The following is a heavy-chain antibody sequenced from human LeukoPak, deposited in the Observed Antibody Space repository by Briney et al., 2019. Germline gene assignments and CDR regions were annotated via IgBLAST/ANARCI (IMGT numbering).Heavy chain of an antibody. J-gene: IGHJ5*02. Sequence: GGSLRLSCAASGFTFNNYAMSWVRQAPGKGLEWVSTIGFGDDSAYYADSVKGRFTISRDNSKNTLYLQMNYLRAEDTAVYYCAKDPTSVGGRHDWLLDSWGQGTLVTVSS. CDR2: IGFGDDSA. CDR1: GFTFNNYA. CDR3: AKDPTSVGGRHDWLLDS. V-gene: IGHV3-23*01. D-gene: IGHD3-9*01.